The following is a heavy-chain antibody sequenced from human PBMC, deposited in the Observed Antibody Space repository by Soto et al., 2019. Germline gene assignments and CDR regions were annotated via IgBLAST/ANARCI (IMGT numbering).Heavy chain of an antibody. Sequence: EVQLVESGGGLVQPGRSLRLSCAASGFTFDDYAMHWVRQAPGKGLEWVSGISWNSGSIGYADSVKGRFTISRDNAKNSLYLQMNSLRAEDTALYYCAKDGTSIAAAGTPFDYWGQGTLVTVSS. D-gene: IGHD6-13*01. V-gene: IGHV3-9*01. CDR3: AKDGTSIAAAGTPFDY. CDR2: ISWNSGSI. J-gene: IGHJ4*02. CDR1: GFTFDDYA.